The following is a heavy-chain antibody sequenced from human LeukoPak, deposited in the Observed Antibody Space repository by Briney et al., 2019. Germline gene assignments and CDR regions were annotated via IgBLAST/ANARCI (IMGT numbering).Heavy chain of an antibody. D-gene: IGHD6-13*01. CDR3: ARDGAIAAAVTPPLYYYYYMDV. Sequence: GASVKVSCKASGYTFTGYYMHWVRQAPGQGLEWMGMINPSGGSTSYAQKFQGRVTMTRDTSTSTVYMELSSLRSEDTAVYYCARDGAIAAAVTPPLYYYYYMDVWGKGTTVTVSS. CDR2: INPSGGST. V-gene: IGHV1-46*01. J-gene: IGHJ6*03. CDR1: GYTFTGYY.